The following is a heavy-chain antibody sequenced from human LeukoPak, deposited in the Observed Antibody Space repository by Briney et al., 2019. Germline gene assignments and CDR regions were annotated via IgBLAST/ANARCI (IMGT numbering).Heavy chain of an antibody. CDR3: ARGQQLVQGRVLVDY. V-gene: IGHV3-74*01. J-gene: IGHJ4*02. Sequence: GGSLRLSCAASGFTFSSYWMHWVRQAPGKGLVWVSRINSDGSSTSYADSVKGRFTISRDNAKNTLYLQMNSLRAEDTAVYYCARGQQLVQGRVLVDYWGQGTLVTVSS. D-gene: IGHD6-13*01. CDR2: INSDGSST. CDR1: GFTFSSYW.